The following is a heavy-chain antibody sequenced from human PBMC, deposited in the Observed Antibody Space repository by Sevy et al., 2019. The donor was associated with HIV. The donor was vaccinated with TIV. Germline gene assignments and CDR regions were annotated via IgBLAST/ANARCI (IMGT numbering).Heavy chain of an antibody. J-gene: IGHJ4*02. CDR1: GFTFSSYA. D-gene: IGHD6-19*01. Sequence: GESLKISCAASGFTFSSYAMSWVRQAPGKGLEWVSAISGSGGSTYYADSVKGRFTISRDNSKNTLYLQMNSLRAEDTAVYYCAKGLQWLVRFYFDYWGQGTLVTVSS. V-gene: IGHV3-23*01. CDR2: ISGSGGST. CDR3: AKGLQWLVRFYFDY.